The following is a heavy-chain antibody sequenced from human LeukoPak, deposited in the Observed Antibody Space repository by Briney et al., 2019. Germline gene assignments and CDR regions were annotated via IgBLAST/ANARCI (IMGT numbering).Heavy chain of an antibody. J-gene: IGHJ6*02. CDR2: IIPIFGTA. CDR1: GGTFSSYA. Sequence: ASVKVSCKASGGTFSSYAISWVRQAPGQGLEWMGGIIPIFGTANYAQKFQGRVTITADESTSTAYMELSSLRSEDTAVYYCASSSTSYSSGWYSYYGMDVWGQGTTVTVPS. CDR3: ASSSTSYSSGWYSYYGMDV. D-gene: IGHD6-19*01. V-gene: IGHV1-69*13.